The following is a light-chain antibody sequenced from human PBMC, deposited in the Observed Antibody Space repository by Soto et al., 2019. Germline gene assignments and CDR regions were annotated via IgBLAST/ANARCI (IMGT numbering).Light chain of an antibody. J-gene: IGKJ1*01. CDR1: QSVSSN. V-gene: IGKV3-15*01. Sequence: EIVMTQSPATLSVSPGERATLSCRASQSVSSNLAWYQQKPGQAPRLLIYVASTRATGIPDRFSGSGSGTEFTLTISSLQSADFAVYYCQQYNNLPPWTCGQGTKVEIK. CDR3: QQYNNLPPWT. CDR2: VAS.